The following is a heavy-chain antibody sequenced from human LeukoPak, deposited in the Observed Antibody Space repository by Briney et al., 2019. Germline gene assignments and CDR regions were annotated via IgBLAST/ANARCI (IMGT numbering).Heavy chain of an antibody. J-gene: IGHJ4*02. Sequence: GGSLRLSCAASGFTFSSYAMSWVRQAPGKGLEWVSGISGSGGSTYYADSVKGRFTISRDNSKNTLYLQMNSLRAEDTAVYYCARVSSSPGLDYWGQGTLVTVSS. CDR3: ARVSSSPGLDY. V-gene: IGHV3-23*01. D-gene: IGHD6-6*01. CDR1: GFTFSSYA. CDR2: ISGSGGST.